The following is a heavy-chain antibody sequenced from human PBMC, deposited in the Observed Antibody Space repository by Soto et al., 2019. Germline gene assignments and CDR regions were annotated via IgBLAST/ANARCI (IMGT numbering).Heavy chain of an antibody. CDR3: ARGDITMVRGVLYYYYGMDV. V-gene: IGHV4-34*01. CDR2: INHSGST. Sequence: SETLSLTCAVYGGYFSGYYWSWIRQPPGKGLEWIGEINHSGSTNYNPSLKSRVTISVDTSKNQFSLKLSSVTAADTAVYYCARGDITMVRGVLYYYYGMDVWGQGTTVTVSS. CDR1: GGYFSGYY. J-gene: IGHJ6*02. D-gene: IGHD3-10*01.